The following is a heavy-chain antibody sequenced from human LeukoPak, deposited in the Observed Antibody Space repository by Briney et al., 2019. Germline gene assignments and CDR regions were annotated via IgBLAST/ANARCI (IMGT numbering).Heavy chain of an antibody. CDR2: IGTAGDP. V-gene: IGHV3-13*05. Sequence: PGGSLRLSCAASGFTFSSYDMHWVRQATGKGLEWVSAIGTAGDPYYPGSVKGRFTISRDNSKNTLYLQMNSLRAEYTAVYYCARWRNYYDSSGFYSNWFDPWGQGTLVTVSS. CDR1: GFTFSSYD. CDR3: ARWRNYYDSSGFYSNWFDP. D-gene: IGHD3-22*01. J-gene: IGHJ5*02.